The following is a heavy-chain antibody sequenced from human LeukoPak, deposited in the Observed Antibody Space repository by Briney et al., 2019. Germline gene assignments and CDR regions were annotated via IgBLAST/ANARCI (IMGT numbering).Heavy chain of an antibody. D-gene: IGHD4-11*01. CDR2: IYSGGST. V-gene: IGHV3-53*05. CDR3: ARASTVGTRD. CDR1: GFTVSSSY. Sequence: GGSLRLSCAASGFTVSSSYMSWVRQAPGKGLEWVSVIYSGGSTYYADSVKGRLTISRDNSKNTLYLQMNSLRAEDTAVYYCARASTVGTRDWGQGTLVTVSS. J-gene: IGHJ4*02.